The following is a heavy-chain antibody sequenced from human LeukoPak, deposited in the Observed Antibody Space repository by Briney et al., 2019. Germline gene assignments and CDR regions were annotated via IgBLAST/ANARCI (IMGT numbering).Heavy chain of an antibody. J-gene: IGHJ3*02. CDR1: GFTFSNYDM. V-gene: IGHV4-4*02. D-gene: IGHD6-25*01. CDR2: IYHSGST. Sequence: GSLRLSCAASGFTFSNYDMHWVRQPPGKGLEWIGEIYHSGSTNYNPSLKSRVTISIDKSKNQFSLKLTSVTAADTAMYYCASLNAAPAFDIWGQGTMVTVSP. CDR3: ASLNAAPAFDI.